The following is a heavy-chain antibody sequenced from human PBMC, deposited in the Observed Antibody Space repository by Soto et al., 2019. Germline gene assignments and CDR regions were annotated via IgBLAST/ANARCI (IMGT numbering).Heavy chain of an antibody. V-gene: IGHV1-69*13. Sequence: SVKVSCKASGGTFSSYAISWVRQAPGQGLEWMGGIIPIFGTANYAQKFQGRVTITADESTSTAYMELSSLRSEDTAVYYCARITLGELVPPYYVMDVWGQGTTVTVS. D-gene: IGHD1-26*01. CDR1: GGTFSSYA. CDR2: IIPIFGTA. CDR3: ARITLGELVPPYYVMDV. J-gene: IGHJ6*02.